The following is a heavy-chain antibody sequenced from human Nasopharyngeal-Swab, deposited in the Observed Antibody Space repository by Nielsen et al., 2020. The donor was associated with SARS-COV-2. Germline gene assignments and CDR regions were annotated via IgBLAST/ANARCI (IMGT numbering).Heavy chain of an antibody. CDR3: ARGSGITIFGVVHQNYYGMDV. J-gene: IGHJ6*02. Sequence: LTCAASGFTFSTYTMNWVRQAPGKGLEWVSYISSSSSTIYYADSVKGRFTISRDNAKNSLYLQMNSLRDEDTAVYYCARGSGITIFGVVHQNYYGMDVWGQGTTVTVSS. D-gene: IGHD3-3*01. CDR1: GFTFSTYT. V-gene: IGHV3-48*02. CDR2: ISSSSSTI.